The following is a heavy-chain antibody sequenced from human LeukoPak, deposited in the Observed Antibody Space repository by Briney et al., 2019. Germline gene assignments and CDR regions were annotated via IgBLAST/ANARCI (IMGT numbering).Heavy chain of an antibody. CDR1: GGSFSGYY. Sequence: SETLSLTCAVCGGSFSGYYWSWIRQPPGKGLEWIGEINHSGSTNYNPSLKSRVTISVDTSKNQFSLKLSSVTAADTAVYYCARDRHSSGWPNWFDPWGQGTLVTVSS. CDR3: ARDRHSSGWPNWFDP. V-gene: IGHV4-34*01. D-gene: IGHD6-19*01. J-gene: IGHJ5*02. CDR2: INHSGST.